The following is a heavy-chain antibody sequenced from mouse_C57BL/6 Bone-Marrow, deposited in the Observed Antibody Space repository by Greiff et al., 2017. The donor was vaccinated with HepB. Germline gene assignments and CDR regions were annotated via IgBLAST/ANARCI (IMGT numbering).Heavy chain of an antibody. Sequence: QVQLQQPGAELVRPGTSVKLSCTASGYTFTSYWMHWVKQRPGQGLEWIGVIDTSDSYNNYNQKFKGKATLTVDTSSSTAYMQFSSLTSEDAAVYYCARDYYGNSAWFAYWGQGTLVTVSA. CDR3: ARDYYGNSAWFAY. J-gene: IGHJ3*01. CDR1: GYTFTSYW. CDR2: IDTSDSYN. D-gene: IGHD1-1*01. V-gene: IGHV1-59*01.